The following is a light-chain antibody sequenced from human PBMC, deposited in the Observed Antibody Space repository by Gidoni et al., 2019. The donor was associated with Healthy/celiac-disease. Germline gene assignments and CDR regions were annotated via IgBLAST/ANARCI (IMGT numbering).Light chain of an antibody. CDR1: QSISSY. V-gene: IGKV1-39*01. J-gene: IGKJ1*01. CDR2: AAS. CDR3: QQSYSTPRT. Sequence: DSKMTQSPSSLSASVGDRVTITSRESQSISSYLNWYQQKPGKAPKLLIYAASSLQSGVPSRFSGSGSGTDFTLTISSLQPEDFATYYCQQSYSTPRTFGQGTKVEIK.